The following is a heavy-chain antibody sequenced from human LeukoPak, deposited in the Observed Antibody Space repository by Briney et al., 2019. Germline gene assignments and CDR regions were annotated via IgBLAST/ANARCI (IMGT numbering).Heavy chain of an antibody. J-gene: IGHJ4*02. CDR2: MNPNSGNT. D-gene: IGHD3-3*01. CDR3: ASAIVGDFWSGYY. Sequence: ALVKVSCKASGYTFTSYDINWVRQATGQGLEWMGWMNPNSGNTGYAQKFQGRVTITRNTSISTAYMELSSLRSEDTAVYYCASAIVGDFWSGYYWGQGTLVTVSS. V-gene: IGHV1-8*03. CDR1: GYTFTSYD.